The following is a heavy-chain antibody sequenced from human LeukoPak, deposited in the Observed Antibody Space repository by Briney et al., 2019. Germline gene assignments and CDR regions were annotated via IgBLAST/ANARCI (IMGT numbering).Heavy chain of an antibody. Sequence: SETLSLTCTVSGGSISSYYWSWIRQPPGKGLEWIGYIYYSGSTNYNPSLKSRVTISVGTSKNQFSLKLSSVTAADTAVYYCAAVFYGSGSYYFDYWGQGTLVTVSS. CDR2: IYYSGST. CDR3: AAVFYGSGSYYFDY. J-gene: IGHJ4*02. CDR1: GGSISSYY. D-gene: IGHD3-10*01. V-gene: IGHV4-59*01.